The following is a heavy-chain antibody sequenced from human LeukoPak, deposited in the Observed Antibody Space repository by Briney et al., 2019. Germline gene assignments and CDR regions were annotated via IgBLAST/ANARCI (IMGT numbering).Heavy chain of an antibody. CDR2: IYYSGST. V-gene: IGHV4-59*01. Sequence: SETLSLTCTVSGGSISSYYWSWIRQPPGKGLEWIGYIYYSGSTNYNPSPKSRVTISADTSKNQFSLKLSSVTAADTAVYYCARDRGYSGYDPRFNWFDPWGQGTLVTVSS. CDR1: GGSISSYY. D-gene: IGHD5-12*01. J-gene: IGHJ5*02. CDR3: ARDRGYSGYDPRFNWFDP.